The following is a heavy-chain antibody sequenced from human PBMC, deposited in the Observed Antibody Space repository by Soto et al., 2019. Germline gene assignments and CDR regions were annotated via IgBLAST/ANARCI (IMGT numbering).Heavy chain of an antibody. CDR3: SKGGHADY. CDR1: GGSISSYY. Sequence: LSLTCTVSGGSISSYYWSWIRQPPGKGLEWVGFIRSKAYGETTEYAASVKGRFTISRDDSKSIAYLQMNSLKTEDTAVYYCSKGGHADYWGQGTLVTVSS. D-gene: IGHD2-15*01. J-gene: IGHJ4*02. CDR2: IRSKAYGETT. V-gene: IGHV3-49*03.